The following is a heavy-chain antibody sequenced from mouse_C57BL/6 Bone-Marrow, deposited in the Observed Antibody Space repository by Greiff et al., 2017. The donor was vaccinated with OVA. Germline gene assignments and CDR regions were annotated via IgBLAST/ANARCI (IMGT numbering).Heavy chain of an antibody. D-gene: IGHD1-1*01. CDR2: ISSGGSYT. V-gene: IGHV5-6*01. Sequence: EVQLQESGGDLVKPGGSLKLSCAASGFTFSSYGMSWVRQTPDTRLEWVATISSGGSYTYYPDRVKGRFTISRDNAKNTLYRQMSSLKSEDTAMYYCARHGDYGSFFDYWGQGTTLTVSS. J-gene: IGHJ2*01. CDR1: GFTFSSYG. CDR3: ARHGDYGSFFDY.